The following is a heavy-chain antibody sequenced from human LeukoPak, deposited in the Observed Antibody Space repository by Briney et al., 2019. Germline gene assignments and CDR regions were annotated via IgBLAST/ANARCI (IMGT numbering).Heavy chain of an antibody. CDR3: ARFIAAAGPQVVDY. CDR2: IYYSGST. Sequence: SETLSLTCTVSGGSISSGGYYWSWIRQHPGKGLEWIGYIYYSGSTYYNPSLKSRVTISVDTSKNQFSLKLSSVTAADTAVYYCARFIAAAGPQVVDYWGQGTLVTVSS. CDR1: GGSISSGGYY. V-gene: IGHV4-31*03. J-gene: IGHJ4*02. D-gene: IGHD6-13*01.